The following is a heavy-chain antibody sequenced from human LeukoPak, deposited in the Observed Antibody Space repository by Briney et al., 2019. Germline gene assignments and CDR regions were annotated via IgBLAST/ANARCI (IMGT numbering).Heavy chain of an antibody. CDR1: VFTFSSYA. CDR2: IDGSGGTT. Sequence: GGSLRLSCAASVFTFSSYAINWVRQAPGKGLEWVSAIDGSGGTTFYADSVKGRVTISRVQSTNTVYLQMNSLRADDTAVYYCAKAHCSSTSCSRADNWGQGALVTVSS. CDR3: AKAHCSSTSCSRADN. D-gene: IGHD2-2*01. J-gene: IGHJ4*02. V-gene: IGHV3-23*01.